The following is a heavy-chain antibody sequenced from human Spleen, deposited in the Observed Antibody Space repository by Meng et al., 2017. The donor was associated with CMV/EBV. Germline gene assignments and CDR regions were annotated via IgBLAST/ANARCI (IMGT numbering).Heavy chain of an antibody. Sequence: GESLKISCAASGFTVSTNYMSWVRQAPGKGLEWVSVIYAGGSTYFADSVRGRFIVSRDDSKNTLHLQMNSLRDEDTAVYYCARGRYCSSTSCYYLYFDYWGQGTMVTVS. CDR2: IYAGGST. CDR1: GFTVSTNY. D-gene: IGHD2-2*01. CDR3: ARGRYCSSTSCYYLYFDY. V-gene: IGHV3-53*01. J-gene: IGHJ4*02.